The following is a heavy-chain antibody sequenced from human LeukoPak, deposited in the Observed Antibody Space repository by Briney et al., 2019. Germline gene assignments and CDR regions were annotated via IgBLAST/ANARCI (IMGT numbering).Heavy chain of an antibody. V-gene: IGHV3-7*01. D-gene: IGHD3-10*01. Sequence: PGGSLRPSCAASGFTFSSYWMSWVRQAPGKGLEWVANIKQDGSEKYYVDSVKGRFTISRDNAKNSLYLQMNSLRAEDTAVYYCARGDTMVRGAIKAYYYYYMDVWGKGTTVTVSS. CDR2: IKQDGSEK. CDR1: GFTFSSYW. CDR3: ARGDTMVRGAIKAYYYYYMDV. J-gene: IGHJ6*03.